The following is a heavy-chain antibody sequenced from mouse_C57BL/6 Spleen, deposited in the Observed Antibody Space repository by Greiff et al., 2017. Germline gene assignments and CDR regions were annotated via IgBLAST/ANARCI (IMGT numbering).Heavy chain of an antibody. V-gene: IGHV5-12*01. CDR2: ISNGGGST. D-gene: IGHD1-1*01. J-gene: IGHJ2*01. CDR3: ARLDYYGSSSFDY. CDR1: GFTFSDYY. Sequence: EVQGVESGGGLVQPGGSLKLSCAASGFTFSDYYMYWVRRTPEKRLEWVAYISNGGGSTYYPDTVKGRFTISRDNAKNTLYLQMSRLKSEDTARYYCARLDYYGSSSFDYWGQGTTLTVSS.